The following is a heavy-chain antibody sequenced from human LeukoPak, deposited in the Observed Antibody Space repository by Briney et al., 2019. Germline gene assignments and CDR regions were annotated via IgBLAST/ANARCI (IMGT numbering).Heavy chain of an antibody. CDR3: ARGRRYCTNGVCYVTDY. Sequence: PGGSLRLSCAASGFTFSSYSMNWGRQARGRGLGWVSSISSSSSYIDYADSVKGRFTSSRDNAKNSLYLQMNSLRGEDTAVYYCARGRRYCTNGVCYVTDYWGQGTLVTVSS. CDR1: GFTFSSYS. CDR2: ISSSSSYI. J-gene: IGHJ4*02. D-gene: IGHD2-8*01. V-gene: IGHV3-21*01.